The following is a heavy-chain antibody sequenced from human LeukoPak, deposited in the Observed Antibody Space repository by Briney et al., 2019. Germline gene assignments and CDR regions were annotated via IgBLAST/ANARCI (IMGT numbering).Heavy chain of an antibody. D-gene: IGHD3-22*01. Sequence: SKTLSLTCTVSGGSISSYYWSWIRQPAGKGLEWIGRLYTSGSTNYSPSLKSRVTMSVDTSKNQFSLKLTSMTAADTAVYYCARGGSSGYYYGWGQGTLVTVSS. CDR2: LYTSGST. CDR3: ARGGSSGYYYG. V-gene: IGHV4-4*07. CDR1: GGSISSYY. J-gene: IGHJ4*02.